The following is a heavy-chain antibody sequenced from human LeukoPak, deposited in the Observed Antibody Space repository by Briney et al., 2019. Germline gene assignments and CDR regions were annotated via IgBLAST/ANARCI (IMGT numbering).Heavy chain of an antibody. Sequence: PSETLSLTCTVSGYSISSGYYWGWIRQPPGKGLEWIGSIYYSGSTYYNPSLESRVTISVDTSKNQFSLKLSSVTAADTAVYYCARVQGSYYDSSDAFDIWGQGTMVTVSS. CDR3: ARVQGSYYDSSDAFDI. D-gene: IGHD3-22*01. J-gene: IGHJ3*02. CDR2: IYYSGST. CDR1: GYSISSGYY. V-gene: IGHV4-38-2*02.